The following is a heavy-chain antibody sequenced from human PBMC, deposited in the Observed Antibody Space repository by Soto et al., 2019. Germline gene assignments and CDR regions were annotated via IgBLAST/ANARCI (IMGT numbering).Heavy chain of an antibody. CDR1: GGSVSSGSYY. CDR3: ARDAFMLGYNYFFDY. D-gene: IGHD1-1*01. J-gene: IGHJ4*02. CDR2: IYYSGST. V-gene: IGHV4-61*01. Sequence: PSETLSLTCTVSGGSVSSGSYYWSWIRQPPGKGLEWIGYIYYSGSTNYNPSLKSRVTISVDTSKNQFSLKLSSVTAADTAVYYCARDAFMLGYNYFFDYCAQGTLVTVYS.